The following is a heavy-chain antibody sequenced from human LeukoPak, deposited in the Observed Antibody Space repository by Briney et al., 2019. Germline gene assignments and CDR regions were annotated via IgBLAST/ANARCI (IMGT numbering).Heavy chain of an antibody. CDR1: GGSISSGGYS. CDR3: ARDGRYYYAFDI. V-gene: IGHV4-30-4*07. Sequence: PSETLSLTCAVSGGSISSGGYSWSWIRQPPGKGLEWIGHIYYSGSTYYNPSLKSRATISVDTSKNQFSLKLSSVTAADTAVYYCARDGRYYYAFDIWGQGTMVTVSS. CDR2: IYYSGST. J-gene: IGHJ3*02. D-gene: IGHD1-26*01.